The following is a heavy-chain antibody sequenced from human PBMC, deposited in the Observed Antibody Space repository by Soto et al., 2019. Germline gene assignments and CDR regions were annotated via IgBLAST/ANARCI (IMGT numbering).Heavy chain of an antibody. D-gene: IGHD5-18*01. CDR2: IYYSGST. V-gene: IGHV4-59*01. CDR1: GGSISSYY. CDR3: ARGPGGYDY. J-gene: IGHJ4*02. Sequence: QVQLQESGPGLVKPSETLSLTCTVSGGSISSYYWSWIRQPPGKGLEWIGYIYYSGSTNYTPSLKSRVTISVDTSKNQFSLKLSSVTAADTAVYYCARGPGGYDYWGQGTLVTVSS.